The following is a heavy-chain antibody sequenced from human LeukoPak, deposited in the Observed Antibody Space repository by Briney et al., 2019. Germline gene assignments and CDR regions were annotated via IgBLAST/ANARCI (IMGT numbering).Heavy chain of an antibody. CDR1: GFTFSSFA. D-gene: IGHD4-17*01. Sequence: GGSLRLSCAASGFTFSSFAMSWVRQAPGKGLEWVSAISSTGGRTYYADSVKGRFTISRDNSRNTVYLQMNSLRAEDTAVYYCAKESPYGDNRLYYFDYWGQGTLVTISS. CDR2: ISSTGGRT. V-gene: IGHV3-23*01. J-gene: IGHJ4*02. CDR3: AKESPYGDNRLYYFDY.